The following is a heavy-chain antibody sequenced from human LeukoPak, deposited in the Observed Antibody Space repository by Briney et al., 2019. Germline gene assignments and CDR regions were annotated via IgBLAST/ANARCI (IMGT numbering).Heavy chain of an antibody. J-gene: IGHJ4*02. CDR1: RLNASSPV. Sequence: GGPLRLSAAASRLNASSPVLIWFRQAPPKALEWRANIKQDGSEKYYVDPVKGRFTISRDNAKNSLYLQMNSLRAEDTAVYYCARGGIQLWLADYRGQGTLVTVSS. D-gene: IGHD5-18*01. CDR2: IKQDGSEK. CDR3: ARGGIQLWLADY. V-gene: IGHV3-7*04.